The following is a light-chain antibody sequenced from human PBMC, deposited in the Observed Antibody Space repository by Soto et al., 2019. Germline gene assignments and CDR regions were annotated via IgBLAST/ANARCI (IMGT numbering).Light chain of an antibody. V-gene: IGKV3-15*01. CDR2: GAS. CDR3: QQYNNWPPWT. CDR1: ETVATN. Sequence: VMTESPATLSVSPGERATLSCRASETVATNLAWYQQKPGQAPRLLIYGASTRATGIPARFSGSGSGTEFTLTISSLQSEDFAVYYCQQYNNWPPWTFGQGTKVDIK. J-gene: IGKJ1*01.